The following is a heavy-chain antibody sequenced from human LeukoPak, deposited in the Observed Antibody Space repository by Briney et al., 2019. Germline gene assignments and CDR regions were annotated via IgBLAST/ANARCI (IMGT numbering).Heavy chain of an antibody. D-gene: IGHD4/OR15-4a*01. CDR3: ARRAGAYSHPYDY. J-gene: IGHJ4*02. CDR1: GFTFSNYG. CDR2: ISGSGDTT. Sequence: GGTLRLSCAASGFTFSNYGVSWVRQAPERGLEWVSAISGSGDTTYYADSVKGRFTISRDNSKNTLYLQMNSLRAEDTAVYYCARRAGAYSHPYDYWGQGTLVTVSS. V-gene: IGHV3-23*01.